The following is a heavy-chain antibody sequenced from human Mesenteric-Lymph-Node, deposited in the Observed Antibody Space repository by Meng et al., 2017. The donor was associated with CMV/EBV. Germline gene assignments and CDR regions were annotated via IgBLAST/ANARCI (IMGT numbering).Heavy chain of an antibody. J-gene: IGHJ4*02. CDR3: AKNQAGASIYFDN. CDR2: IKQDGSEK. Sequence: GGSLRFSCAASGAASGFTFSSYWMSWVRQAPGKRLEWVANIKQDGSEKYYVDSVKGRFTISRDNAENSLYLQMNSLRAEDTAVYYCAKNQAGASIYFDNWGQGTLVTVSS. D-gene: IGHD1-26*01. V-gene: IGHV3-7*01. CDR1: GFTFSSYW.